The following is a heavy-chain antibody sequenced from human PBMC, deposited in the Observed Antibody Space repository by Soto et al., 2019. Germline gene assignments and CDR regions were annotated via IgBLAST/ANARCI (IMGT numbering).Heavy chain of an antibody. CDR3: AKDLRALRFLEWLPYFDY. CDR1: GFTFSSYA. J-gene: IGHJ4*02. CDR2: ISGRGGST. V-gene: IGHV3-23*01. D-gene: IGHD3-3*01. Sequence: GGSLRLSCAASGFTFSSYAMSWVRQAPGKGLEKISAISGRGGSTYYADSVKGRFTISRDNSKNTLYLQMNSLRAEDTAVYYFAKDLRALRFLEWLPYFDYWGQGTLVTVSS.